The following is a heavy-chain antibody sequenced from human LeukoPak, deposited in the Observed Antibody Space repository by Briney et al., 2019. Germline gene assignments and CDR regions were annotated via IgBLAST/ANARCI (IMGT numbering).Heavy chain of an antibody. D-gene: IGHD2-8*02. CDR2: ISDIGSI. V-gene: IGHV4-59*08. J-gene: IGHJ4*02. Sequence: SETLSLTCTVSGGSISSYYWSWIRQPPGKGLEWIAYISDIGSINYNPSLKSRVTISLETSKNQFSLKLSSATAADTAVYYCAGHHPRNTVDFWGQGTLVTVSS. CDR3: AGHHPRNTVDF. CDR1: GGSISSYY.